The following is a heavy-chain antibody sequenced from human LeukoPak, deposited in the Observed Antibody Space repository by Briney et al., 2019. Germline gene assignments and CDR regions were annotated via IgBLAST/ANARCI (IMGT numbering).Heavy chain of an antibody. J-gene: IGHJ4*02. Sequence: GGSLRLSCAASGFTFSSYAMHWVRQAPGKGLEWVAVISYDGGNKYYADSVKGRFTISRDNSKNTLYLQMNSLRAEDTAVYYCAKDRSSSWLDYWGQGTLVTVSS. V-gene: IGHV3-30-3*01. CDR1: GFTFSSYA. CDR2: ISYDGGNK. CDR3: AKDRSSSWLDY. D-gene: IGHD6-13*01.